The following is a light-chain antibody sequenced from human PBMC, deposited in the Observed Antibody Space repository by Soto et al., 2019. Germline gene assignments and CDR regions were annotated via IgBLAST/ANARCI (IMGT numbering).Light chain of an antibody. CDR3: QQYNNWPLT. J-gene: IGKJ5*01. CDR1: QSVSSK. V-gene: IGKV3-15*01. CDR2: GAS. Sequence: EIVMTQSPATLSESPGESAILSCRASQSVSSKLAWYQQKPGQAPRLLIHGASTRATGIPARFSGSGSGTDFTPTISSLQSEDLAVYYCQQYNNWPLTFGQGTRLEIK.